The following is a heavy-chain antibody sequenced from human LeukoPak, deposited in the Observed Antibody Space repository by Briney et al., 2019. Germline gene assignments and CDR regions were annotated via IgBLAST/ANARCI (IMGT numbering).Heavy chain of an antibody. CDR3: ARGGEDQLLYFDY. CDR2: IQYDGSNK. J-gene: IGHJ4*02. D-gene: IGHD2-2*01. CDR1: GFTFSSYG. Sequence: GGSLRLSCAASGFTFSSYGMHWVRQAPGKGLEWVAFIQYDGSNKYYADSVKGRFTISRDNSKNTLYLQMNSLRAEDTAVYYCARGGEDQLLYFDYWGQGTLVTVSS. V-gene: IGHV3-30*02.